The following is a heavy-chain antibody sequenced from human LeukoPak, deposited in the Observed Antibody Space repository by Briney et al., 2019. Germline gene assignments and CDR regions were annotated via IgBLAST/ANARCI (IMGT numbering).Heavy chain of an antibody. Sequence: GGSLRLSCAASGFTVSSNYMSWVRRAPGKGLEWVSVIYSGGSTYYADSVKGRFTISRDNSKNTLYLQVNSLRAEDTAVYYCARGVAAAGPYNWFDPWGQGTLVTVSS. CDR3: ARGVAAAGPYNWFDP. V-gene: IGHV3-66*01. J-gene: IGHJ5*02. CDR2: IYSGGST. D-gene: IGHD6-13*01. CDR1: GFTVSSNY.